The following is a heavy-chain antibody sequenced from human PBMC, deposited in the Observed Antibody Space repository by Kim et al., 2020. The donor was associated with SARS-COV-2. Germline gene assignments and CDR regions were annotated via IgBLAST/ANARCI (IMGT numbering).Heavy chain of an antibody. D-gene: IGHD3-16*01. CDR3: VTRGRTPVFEN. CDR2: ITWSGAIV. Sequence: GGSLRLSCAASGFKFDDYAMHWVRQPPGKGLEWVAGITWSGAIVCYADSVKGRFTIFRDNAKNFLYLEMNSLRADETALYYCVTRGRTPVFENWGLGTVVTVSS. J-gene: IGHJ4*02. CDR1: GFKFDDYA. V-gene: IGHV3-9*01.